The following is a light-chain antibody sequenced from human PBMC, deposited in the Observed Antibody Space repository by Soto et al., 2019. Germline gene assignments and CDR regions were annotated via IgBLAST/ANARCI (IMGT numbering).Light chain of an antibody. CDR1: SSDVGGYNF. Sequence: SALTQPRSVSVSPGQSVTISCTGTSSDVGGYNFVSWYQQHPGKAPKFMIYDVTKRPSGVPDRFSGSKSGNTASLTISGLQAEDEADYYCCSYVGSYTSYVFGTGTKLTVL. CDR3: CSYVGSYTSYV. V-gene: IGLV2-11*01. CDR2: DVT. J-gene: IGLJ1*01.